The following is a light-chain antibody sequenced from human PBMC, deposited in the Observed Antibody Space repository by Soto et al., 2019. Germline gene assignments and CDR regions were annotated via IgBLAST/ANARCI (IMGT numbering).Light chain of an antibody. Sequence: DIQLTQSPSSVSASVREKVTITLRASQDISTWLAWYQQKPGKAPKLLIYAASSLLSGVPSRFSGSGSGTEFTLTINSLQPEDFATYYCQQSYITPLAFGQGTKVDI. V-gene: IGKV1-12*01. CDR1: QDISTW. CDR3: QQSYITPLA. J-gene: IGKJ1*01. CDR2: AAS.